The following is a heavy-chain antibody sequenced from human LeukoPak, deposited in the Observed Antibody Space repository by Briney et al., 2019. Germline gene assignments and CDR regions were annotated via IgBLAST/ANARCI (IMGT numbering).Heavy chain of an antibody. CDR3: ASTLTTVTTTDDAFDI. CDR1: GYTFTGYY. D-gene: IGHD4-17*01. V-gene: IGHV1-2*02. Sequence: ASMKVSCKASGYTFTGYYMHWVRQAPGQGLEWMGWINPNSGGTNYAQKFQGRVTMTRDTSTSTVYMELSSLRSEDTAVYYCASTLTTVTTTDDAFDIWGQGTMVTVSS. J-gene: IGHJ3*02. CDR2: INPNSGGT.